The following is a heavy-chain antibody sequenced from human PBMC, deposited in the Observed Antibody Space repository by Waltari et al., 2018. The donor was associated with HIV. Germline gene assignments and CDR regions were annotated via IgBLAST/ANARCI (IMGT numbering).Heavy chain of an antibody. CDR1: GYSFLDNY. D-gene: IGHD2-8*01. V-gene: IGHV1-2*04. CDR3: ARWAGTTNGLDS. Sequence: QVHLVQSGAEVKKPGASVKVSCTASGYSFLDNYIHWVRRAPGPGLEWVGWINPRSGDTKSAQKFQGWVTLTRDTSVNTAYMEVNRLRSADTAVYYCARWAGTTNGLDSWGRGTLITVFS. CDR2: INPRSGDT. J-gene: IGHJ4*02.